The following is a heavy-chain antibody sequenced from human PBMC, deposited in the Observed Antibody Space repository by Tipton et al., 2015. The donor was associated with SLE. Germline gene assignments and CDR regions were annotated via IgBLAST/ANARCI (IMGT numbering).Heavy chain of an antibody. Sequence: SLRLSCAASGFTLSSYEMSWVRQAPGKGLEWVSYISSSGSSIYHADSVKGRFTISRDNAKNTLYLQMNSLRAEDTAVYYCAKGEQQQLVYYYYYMDVWGKGTTVTVSS. D-gene: IGHD6-13*01. CDR1: GFTLSSYE. CDR3: AKGEQQQLVYYYYYMDV. V-gene: IGHV3-48*03. CDR2: ISSSGSSI. J-gene: IGHJ6*03.